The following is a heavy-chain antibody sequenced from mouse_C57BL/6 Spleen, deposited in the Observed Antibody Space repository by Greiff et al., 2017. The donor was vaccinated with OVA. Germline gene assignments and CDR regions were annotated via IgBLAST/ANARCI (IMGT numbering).Heavy chain of an antibody. CDR1: GYTFTDYE. D-gene: IGHD2-2*01. J-gene: IGHJ2*01. V-gene: IGHV1-15*01. CDR2: IDPETGGT. Sequence: QVQLQQSGAELVRPGASVTLSCKASGYTFTDYEMHWVKQTPVHGLEWIGAIDPETGGTAYNQKFKGKAILTADKSSSTAYMELRSLTSEDSAVYYCTRSLGYEGYYFDYWGQGTTLTVSS. CDR3: TRSLGYEGYYFDY.